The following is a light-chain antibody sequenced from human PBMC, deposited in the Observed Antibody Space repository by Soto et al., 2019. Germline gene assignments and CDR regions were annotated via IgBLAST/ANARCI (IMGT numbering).Light chain of an antibody. CDR2: AAS. V-gene: IGKV1-27*01. Sequence: DIQMTQSPSSLSASVGDRVTITCRASQDISDYLAWYQQKPGQVPKLLISAASTLQSGVRSRFRGSASGTDFTLTITVLQPDDFATYYCQNYNGPPLTFGQGTKVEIK. CDR3: QNYNGPPLT. J-gene: IGKJ1*01. CDR1: QDISDY.